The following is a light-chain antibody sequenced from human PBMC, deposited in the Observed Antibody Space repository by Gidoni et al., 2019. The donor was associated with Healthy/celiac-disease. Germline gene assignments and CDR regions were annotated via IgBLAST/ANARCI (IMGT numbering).Light chain of an antibody. CDR2: DAS. CDR3: QQYDNLPALT. CDR1: QDISNY. V-gene: IGKV1-33*01. J-gene: IGKJ4*01. Sequence: IQMTQSPSSLSASVGDRVTITCQASQDISNYLNWYQQKPGKAPKLLIYDASNLETGVPSRFSGSGSGTDFTFTISSLQPEDIATYYCQQYDNLPALTXGXGTKXEIK.